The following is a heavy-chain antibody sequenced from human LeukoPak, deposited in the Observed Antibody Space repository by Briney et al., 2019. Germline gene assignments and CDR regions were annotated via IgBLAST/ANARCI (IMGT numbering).Heavy chain of an antibody. CDR3: ARAPTLWSFDY. J-gene: IGHJ4*02. Sequence: ASVKVSCKASGYTFTSYGISWVRQAPGQGLEWMGWISAYNGNTNYAQKLQGRVTITADESTSTAYMELSSLRSEDTAVYYCARAPTLWSFDYWGQGTLVTVSS. CDR2: ISAYNGNT. D-gene: IGHD3-10*01. V-gene: IGHV1-18*01. CDR1: GYTFTSYG.